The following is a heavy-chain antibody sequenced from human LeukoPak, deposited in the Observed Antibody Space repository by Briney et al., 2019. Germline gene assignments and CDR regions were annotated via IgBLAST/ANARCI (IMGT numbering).Heavy chain of an antibody. CDR2: INPNSGGT. Sequence: GASVKVSCKASGYTFTGYYMHWVRQAPGQGLEWTGWINPNSGGTNYAQKFQGRVTMTRDTSISTAYMELSRLRSDDTAVYYCARRAYGGERAFDYWGQGTLVTVSS. J-gene: IGHJ4*02. CDR3: ARRAYGGERAFDY. V-gene: IGHV1-2*02. CDR1: GYTFTGYY. D-gene: IGHD3-16*01.